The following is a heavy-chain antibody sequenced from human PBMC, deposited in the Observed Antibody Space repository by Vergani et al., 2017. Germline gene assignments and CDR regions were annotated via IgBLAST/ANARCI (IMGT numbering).Heavy chain of an antibody. CDR2: IYTSGST. V-gene: IGHV4-4*07. Sequence: QVQLQESGPGLVKPSETLSLTCTVSGGSISSYYWSWIRQPAGKGLEWIGRIYTSGSTNYNPSLKSRVTMSVDTSKNQFSLKLSSVTAAETAVYYCATTDCSSTSCYSDGMDVWGQGTTVTVSS. D-gene: IGHD2-2*01. CDR1: GGSISSYY. CDR3: ATTDCSSTSCYSDGMDV. J-gene: IGHJ6*02.